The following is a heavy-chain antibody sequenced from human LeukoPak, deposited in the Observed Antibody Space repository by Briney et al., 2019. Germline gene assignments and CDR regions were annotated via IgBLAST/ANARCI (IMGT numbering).Heavy chain of an antibody. D-gene: IGHD4-11*01. CDR3: ARGLSNKLGY. CDR2: INPSGGST. Sequence: ASVKVSCKASGYTFTGYYMHWVRQAPGRGLEWMGIINPSGGSTTYPQKFQGRVTMTRDMSTSTLYMELSSLRSEDTAVYYCARGLSNKLGYWGQGTLVTVSS. V-gene: IGHV1-46*01. CDR1: GYTFTGYY. J-gene: IGHJ4*02.